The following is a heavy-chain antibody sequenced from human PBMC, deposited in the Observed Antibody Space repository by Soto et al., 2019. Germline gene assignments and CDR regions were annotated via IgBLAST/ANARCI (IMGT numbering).Heavy chain of an antibody. CDR3: ARDFSGPMDD. J-gene: IGHJ4*02. CDR1: GYTFTNYY. V-gene: IGHV1-46*01. CDR2: IYPSGGST. D-gene: IGHD3-10*01. Sequence: ASLKVSCKASGYTFTNYYMHWVRQAPGQGLEWMGIIYPSGGSTRNAQKFQGRVTMTRDTSTSTVYMELSSLRSEDTAVYYCARDFSGPMDDWGRGTLVTVAS.